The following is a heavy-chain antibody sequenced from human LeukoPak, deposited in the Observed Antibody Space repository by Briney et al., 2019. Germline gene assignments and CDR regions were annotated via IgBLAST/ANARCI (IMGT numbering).Heavy chain of an antibody. D-gene: IGHD2-15*01. V-gene: IGHV4-39*02. Sequence: SGTLSLTCTVSGGSISSSSYYWGWIRQSPGKGLEWIGTIYYTGTTSYNPSLKSRVTMSVDTSKDQFSLRLRSVTAADAALYYCARDRVVVAGDNWFDPWGQGTLVTVSS. CDR2: IYYTGTT. J-gene: IGHJ5*02. CDR3: ARDRVVVAGDNWFDP. CDR1: GGSISSSSYY.